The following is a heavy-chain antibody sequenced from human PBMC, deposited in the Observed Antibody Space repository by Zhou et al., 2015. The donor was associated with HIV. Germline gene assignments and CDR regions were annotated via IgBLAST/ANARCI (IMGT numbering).Heavy chain of an antibody. J-gene: IGHJ4*02. V-gene: IGHV1-2*02. CDR3: ARDRGREGFLEWVSRILDY. D-gene: IGHD3-3*01. Sequence: QVQLVQSGAEVRKPGASVKVSCKASGYNLTGYYIHWLRQAPGQGLEWMGWINPNSGGVNYAKRLQGRVTMTRDTSISTAYMELSRLTSDDTAMYYCARDRGREGFLEWVSRILDYWGQGSLVIVSS. CDR2: INPNSGGV. CDR1: GYNLTGYY.